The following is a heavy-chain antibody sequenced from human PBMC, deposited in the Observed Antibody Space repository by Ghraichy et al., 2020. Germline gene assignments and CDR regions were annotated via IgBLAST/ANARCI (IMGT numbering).Heavy chain of an antibody. Sequence: SQTLSLTCTVSGGSISSYYWSWIRQPPGKGLEWIGYIYYSGSTNYNPSLKSRVTISVDTSKNQFSLKLSSVTAADTAVYYCARVQYSSSSGFTGYYYYMDVWGKGTTVTVSS. V-gene: IGHV4-59*01. D-gene: IGHD6-6*01. CDR2: IYYSGST. J-gene: IGHJ6*03. CDR3: ARVQYSSSSGFTGYYYYMDV. CDR1: GGSISSYY.